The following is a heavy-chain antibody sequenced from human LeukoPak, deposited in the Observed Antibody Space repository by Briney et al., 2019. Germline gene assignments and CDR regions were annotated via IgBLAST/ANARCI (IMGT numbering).Heavy chain of an antibody. CDR1: GGSISSGGYY. D-gene: IGHD2-21*02. J-gene: IGHJ5*02. CDR2: IHYSGST. Sequence: SENLSLTCTVSGGSISSGGYYWSWIRQHPGKGLEWIGYIHYSGSTYYNPSLKSRVTISVNTSKNEFSLKLRYVTAADTAVYYCARTYMTSARFDPWGQGTLVTVSS. CDR3: ARTYMTSARFDP. V-gene: IGHV4-31*03.